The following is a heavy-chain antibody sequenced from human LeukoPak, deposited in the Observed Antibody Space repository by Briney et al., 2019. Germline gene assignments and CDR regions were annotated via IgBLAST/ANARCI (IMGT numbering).Heavy chain of an antibody. Sequence: PGGSLRLSCAASGFTFSSYAMSWVRQAPGKGLEWVSTSSSGGGTHYAVSVRGRFTIFRDNSQSTVYLQMNSLRAEDTAVYFCAKEVRGFSFDYRGQGTLVTVSS. CDR2: SSSGGGT. V-gene: IGHV3-23*01. CDR1: GFTFSSYA. D-gene: IGHD3-10*01. CDR3: AKEVRGFSFDY. J-gene: IGHJ4*02.